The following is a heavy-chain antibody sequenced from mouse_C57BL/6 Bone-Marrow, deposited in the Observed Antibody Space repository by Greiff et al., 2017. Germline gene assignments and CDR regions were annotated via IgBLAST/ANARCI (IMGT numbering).Heavy chain of an antibody. Sequence: VQLKQSGTVLARPGASVKMSCKTSGYTFTSYWMHWVKQRPGQGLEWIGAIYPGNSDTSYNQKFKGKAKLTAVTSASTAYMELSILTNEDSAVSYCTRSVIYYCGSSVGYFYVWDTGKAITVTA. V-gene: IGHV1-5*01. CDR2: IYPGNSDT. CDR1: GYTFTSYW. CDR3: TRSVIYYCGSSVGYFYV. D-gene: IGHD1-1*01. J-gene: IGHJ1*03.